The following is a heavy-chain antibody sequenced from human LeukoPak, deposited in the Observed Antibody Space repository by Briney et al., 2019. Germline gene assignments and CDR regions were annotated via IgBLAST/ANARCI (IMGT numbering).Heavy chain of an antibody. CDR1: GSSISRYY. CDR3: ARDRPYYFGSGSYYDGFDS. Sequence: KPSETLSLTCTVSGSSISRYYWSWLPQPPGKGLEWIGYIYHSGSTNYSPSLKSRVTISLDTSKNQFSLNLSSVTAADTAVYYCARDRPYYFGSGSYYDGFDSWGQGTLVTVSS. V-gene: IGHV4-59*01. CDR2: IYHSGST. D-gene: IGHD3-10*01. J-gene: IGHJ4*02.